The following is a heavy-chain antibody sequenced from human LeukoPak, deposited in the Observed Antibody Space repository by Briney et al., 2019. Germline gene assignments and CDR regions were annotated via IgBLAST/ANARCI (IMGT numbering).Heavy chain of an antibody. CDR3: ARAVVVVAATRLHYYGMDV. Sequence: SVKVSCKASGGTFSSYAISWVRQAPGQGRDWMGRIIPILGIANYAQKFQGRVTITADKSTSTAYMELSSLRSEDTAVYYCARAVVVVAATRLHYYGMDVWGQGTTVTVSS. J-gene: IGHJ6*02. CDR1: GGTFSSYA. D-gene: IGHD2-15*01. CDR2: IIPILGIA. V-gene: IGHV1-69*04.